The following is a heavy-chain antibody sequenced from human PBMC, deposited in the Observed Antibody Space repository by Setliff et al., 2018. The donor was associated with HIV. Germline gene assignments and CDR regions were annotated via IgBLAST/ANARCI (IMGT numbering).Heavy chain of an antibody. J-gene: IGHJ4*01. V-gene: IGHV4-4*09. D-gene: IGHD3-10*01. CDR2: IKASGRT. Sequence: SETLSLTCSVSGRSIDDSYWSWIRQSPGKGLEWIGSIKASGRTNYKPSLKSRVTISLDTSKNQFSLRLNSVTATDTAVYYCARLAEDYYDSGTWEVDYWAHGTLVTVSS. CDR3: ARLAEDYYDSGTWEVDY. CDR1: GRSIDDSY.